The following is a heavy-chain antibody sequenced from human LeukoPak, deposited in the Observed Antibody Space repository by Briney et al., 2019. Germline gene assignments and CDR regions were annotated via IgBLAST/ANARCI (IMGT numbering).Heavy chain of an antibody. CDR1: GGSISSSSYY. V-gene: IGHV4-39*01. J-gene: IGHJ5*02. CDR3: ARHTNSAVIIGDWFDP. Sequence: PSETLSLTCTVSGGSISSSSYYWGWIRQPPGKGLEWIGSIYYSGSTYYNPSLKSRVTISVDTSKNQFSLKLTSVTAADTAMYYCARHTNSAVIIGDWFDPWGQGTLVTVSS. CDR2: IYYSGST. D-gene: IGHD1-26*01.